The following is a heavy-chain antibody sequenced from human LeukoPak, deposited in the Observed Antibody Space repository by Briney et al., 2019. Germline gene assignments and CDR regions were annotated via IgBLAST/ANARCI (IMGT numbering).Heavy chain of an antibody. V-gene: IGHV3-23*01. CDR1: GFTFSSYA. Sequence: GGSLRLSCAASGFTFSSYAMSWVRQAPGKGLEWVSAISGSGGSTYYADSVKGRFTISRDNSKNMLHLQMNSLRAEDTAVYYCARSSGSSGYLNYWGQGTLVTVSS. D-gene: IGHD3-22*01. J-gene: IGHJ4*02. CDR2: ISGSGGST. CDR3: ARSSGSSGYLNY.